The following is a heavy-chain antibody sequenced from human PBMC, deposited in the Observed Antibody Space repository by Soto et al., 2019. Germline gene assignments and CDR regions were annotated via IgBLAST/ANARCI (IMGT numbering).Heavy chain of an antibody. D-gene: IGHD3-3*01. V-gene: IGHV4-30-4*01. Sequence: SETLSLTCTVSGGSISRGDYYWIWLRQPPGKGLEWIGYIYYSGTTYYNPSLKSRVTISVDTSKNQFSLKLSSVTAADTAVYYCARDNILGILYGGMDVWGQGTTVTVSS. CDR1: GGSISRGDYY. CDR3: ARDNILGILYGGMDV. J-gene: IGHJ6*02. CDR2: IYYSGTT.